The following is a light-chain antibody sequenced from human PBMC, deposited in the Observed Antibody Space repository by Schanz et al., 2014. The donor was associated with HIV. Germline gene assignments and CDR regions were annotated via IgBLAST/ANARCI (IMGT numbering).Light chain of an antibody. CDR3: SSYAGSNTWV. J-gene: IGLJ3*02. CDR2: GNN. CDR1: SSITGAGFN. Sequence: QSVLTQPPSVSGAPGQRVTISCTGGSSITGAGFNVHWYQHVPGTAPKLLIYGNNNRPSGVPDRFSGSKSGTSASLAITGLQAEDEADYYCSSYAGSNTWVFGGGTKLTVL. V-gene: IGLV1-40*01.